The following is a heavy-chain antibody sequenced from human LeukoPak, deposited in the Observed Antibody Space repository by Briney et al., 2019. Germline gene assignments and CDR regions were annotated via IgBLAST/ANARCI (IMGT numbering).Heavy chain of an antibody. D-gene: IGHD3/OR15-3a*01. CDR1: GFTVSSNY. CDR3: ARGYPGLAP. CDR2: IYSGGNT. J-gene: IGHJ5*02. Sequence: GGSLRLSCAASGFTVSSNYMTWVRQAPGKGLEWVSVIYSGGNTYYADSVKGRFTISRDNSKNTLYLQMNRLRAEDTTVYYCARGYPGLAPWGQGTLVTVSS. V-gene: IGHV3-53*01.